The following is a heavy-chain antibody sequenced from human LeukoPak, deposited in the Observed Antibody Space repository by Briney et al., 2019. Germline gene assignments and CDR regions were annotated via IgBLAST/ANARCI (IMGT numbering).Heavy chain of an antibody. D-gene: IGHD2-15*01. V-gene: IGHV1-18*01. CDR1: GYTFTRYG. CDR3: ARDCSGGSCYDGVDY. CDR2: ISGYNGNI. J-gene: IGHJ4*02. Sequence: ASVKVSCKASGYTFTRYGISWVRQAPGQGLEWMGWISGYNGNIKYAQKDQGRVTMTTDTSTSTAYMELRSLRSDDTALYYCARDCSGGSCYDGVDYWGQGTLVTV.